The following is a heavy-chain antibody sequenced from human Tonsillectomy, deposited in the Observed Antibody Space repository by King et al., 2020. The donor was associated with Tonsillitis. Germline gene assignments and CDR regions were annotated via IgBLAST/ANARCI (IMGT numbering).Heavy chain of an antibody. Sequence: QLQESGPGLVKPSETLSLTCTVSGYSISSGYYWGWIRQPPGKGLEWIGSIYHSGSTHYHPSLKSRVAISLDTSMNQFSLKLSSVTAADTAVYYCARVAGYYDYWGQGTLVTVSS. CDR3: ARVAGYYDY. V-gene: IGHV4-38-2*02. J-gene: IGHJ4*02. CDR2: IYHSGST. CDR1: GYSISSGYY. D-gene: IGHD3-22*01.